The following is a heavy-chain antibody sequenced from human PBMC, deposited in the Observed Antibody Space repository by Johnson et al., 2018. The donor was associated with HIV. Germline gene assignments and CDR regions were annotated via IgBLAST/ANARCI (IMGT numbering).Heavy chain of an antibody. CDR1: AFTFSNYA. CDR3: ATFGYTSGWIVTDDAFDV. D-gene: IGHD6-19*01. V-gene: IGHV3-30-3*01. Sequence: QVQLVESGGGLVQPGRSLRLACAASAFTFSNYAMHWVRQAPGKGLEWVAVISYDGSSKYYAESLKGRISISRDNSMNTLYLQMNSLRAEDTAVYYCATFGYTSGWIVTDDAFDVWGQGTMVTVSS. CDR2: ISYDGSSK. J-gene: IGHJ3*01.